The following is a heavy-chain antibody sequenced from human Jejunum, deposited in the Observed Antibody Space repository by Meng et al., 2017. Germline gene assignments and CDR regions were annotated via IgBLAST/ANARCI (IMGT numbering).Heavy chain of an antibody. CDR2: ISGSASST. CDR3: AKMPQSLYRPIFVLLSHEYYFDS. V-gene: IGHV3-23*04. J-gene: IGHJ4*02. CDR1: GFIFSSYS. D-gene: IGHD3-9*01. Sequence: EVQLVESGGGLVKPGGSLRLSCSASGFIFSSYSMNWVRQAPGKGLEWVSIISGSASSTSYADSVKGRFTVSRDNSKSTLYLQMSSLRAEDTAVYYCAKMPQSLYRPIFVLLSHEYYFDSWGQGTPVTVSS.